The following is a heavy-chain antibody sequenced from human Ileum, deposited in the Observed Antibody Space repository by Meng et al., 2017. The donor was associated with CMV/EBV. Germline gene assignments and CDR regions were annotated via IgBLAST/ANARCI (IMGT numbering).Heavy chain of an antibody. Sequence: KVADKASGDNLSDYYRHWVRQAAGQGLEWMGRINLTRGGTNYAQKFQGRVTMTRDTSISTAYMELSSLTSDDTAVYYCARSTGLAVDSWGQGTLVTVSS. CDR1: GDNLSDYY. CDR3: ARSTGLAVDS. CDR2: INLTRGGT. J-gene: IGHJ4*02. V-gene: IGHV1-2*06. D-gene: IGHD3-3*02.